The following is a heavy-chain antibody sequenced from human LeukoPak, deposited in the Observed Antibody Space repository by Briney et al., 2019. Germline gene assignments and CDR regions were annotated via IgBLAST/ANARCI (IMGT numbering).Heavy chain of an antibody. Sequence: PGGSLRLSCAASGFTFSSYTMNWVRQAPGKGLEWISYIDLSGSTLYYLESVKGRFTISRDNAKNSLYLQMNSLRAEDTAVYYCTTNIASSGRGVTEWKSYYYYYGMDVWGQGTTVTVSS. CDR1: GFTFSSYT. J-gene: IGHJ6*02. CDR3: TTNIASSGRGVTEWKSYYYYYGMDV. V-gene: IGHV3-48*04. CDR2: IDLSGSTL. D-gene: IGHD3-10*01.